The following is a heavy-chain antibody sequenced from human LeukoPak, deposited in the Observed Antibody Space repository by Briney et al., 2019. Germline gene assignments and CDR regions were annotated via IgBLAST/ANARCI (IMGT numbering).Heavy chain of an antibody. CDR3: ARDRLHYGEYEKTLDY. J-gene: IGHJ4*02. D-gene: IGHD4-17*01. V-gene: IGHV3-64*01. CDR1: GFTFSSYA. Sequence: PGGSLRLSCAASGFTFSSYAMHWVRQAPGKGLEYVSAISSNGGSTYYANSVKGRFTISRDNAKNSLYLQMNSLRVDDTAVYYCARDRLHYGEYEKTLDYWGQGTLVTVSS. CDR2: ISSNGGST.